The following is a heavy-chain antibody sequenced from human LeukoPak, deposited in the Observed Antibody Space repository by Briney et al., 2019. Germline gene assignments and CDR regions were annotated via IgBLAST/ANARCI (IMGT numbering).Heavy chain of an antibody. CDR3: ARASDTMIFDP. CDR2: IYHSGST. CDR1: GGSISSGGYS. Sequence: SETLSLTCAVSGGSISSGGYSWSRIRQPPGKGLEWIGYIYHSGSTYYNPSLKSRVTISVDRSKNQFSLKLSSVTAADTAVYYCARASDTMIFDPWGQGTLVTVSS. D-gene: IGHD3-22*01. J-gene: IGHJ5*02. V-gene: IGHV4-30-2*01.